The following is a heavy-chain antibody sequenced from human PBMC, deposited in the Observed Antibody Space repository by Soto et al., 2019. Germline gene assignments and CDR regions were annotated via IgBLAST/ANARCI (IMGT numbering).Heavy chain of an antibody. V-gene: IGHV3-11*05. J-gene: IGHJ2*01. D-gene: IGHD6-13*01. CDR1: GFTFSDYH. Sequence: QVQLVESGGGLVKPGGSLRLSCAASGFTFSDYHMSWIRQAPGKGLEWVSYISSSSSYTNYADSVKGRFTISRDNAKNSLYLQMNSLSDEDTAVYHCARTIAAAGGRRYFDLWGRGTLVTVSS. CDR3: ARTIAAAGGRRYFDL. CDR2: ISSSSSYT.